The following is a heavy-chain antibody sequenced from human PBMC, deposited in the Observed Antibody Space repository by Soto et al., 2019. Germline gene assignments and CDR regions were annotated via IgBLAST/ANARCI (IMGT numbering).Heavy chain of an antibody. CDR2: ISAYNGDT. J-gene: IGHJ6*02. Sequence: QGQLVQSGGEVKKPGASVKVSCKASGYTFMSYGISWVRQAPGQGLEWMGWISAYNGDTNYAQRLQGRVTMSTDTSTSTAYMELRSLRSDDTAVYYCARDPRVRRSGGTCYPLNYYFYGMDVWGQGTTVTVSS. CDR3: ARDPRVRRSGGTCYPLNYYFYGMDV. D-gene: IGHD2-15*01. CDR1: GYTFMSYG. V-gene: IGHV1-18*01.